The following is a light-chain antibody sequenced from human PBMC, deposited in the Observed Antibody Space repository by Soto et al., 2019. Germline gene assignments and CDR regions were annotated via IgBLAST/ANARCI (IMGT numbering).Light chain of an antibody. CDR3: QQRNSWPPTFT. Sequence: EIVLTQSPATLSLSRWEIATLSYMYSQSVGSFLAWYQQKPGQAPRLLIYDTSIRATGIPARFSGSGSGTDFTLTISSLEPEDFAVYYCQQRNSWPPTFTFGQGTRLENK. V-gene: IGKV3-11*01. J-gene: IGKJ5*01. CDR1: QSVGSF. CDR2: DTS.